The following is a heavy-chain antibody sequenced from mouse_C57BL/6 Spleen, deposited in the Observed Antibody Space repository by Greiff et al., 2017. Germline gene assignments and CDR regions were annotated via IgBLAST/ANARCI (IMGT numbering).Heavy chain of an antibody. D-gene: IGHD1-1*01. J-gene: IGHJ1*03. CDR1: GFTFSDYY. Sequence: EVKLVESEGGLVQPGSSMKLSCTASGFTFSDYYMAWVRQVPEKGLEWVANINYDGSSTYYLDSLKSRFIISRDNAKNILYLQMSSLKSEDTATYYCARAYYYGSSPWYFDVWGTGTTVTVSS. V-gene: IGHV5-16*01. CDR2: INYDGSST. CDR3: ARAYYYGSSPWYFDV.